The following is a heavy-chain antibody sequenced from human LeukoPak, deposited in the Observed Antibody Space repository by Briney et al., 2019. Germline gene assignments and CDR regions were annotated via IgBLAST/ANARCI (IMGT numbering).Heavy chain of an antibody. CDR3: AREEPAGSIDY. CDR1: GFFFSSHP. Sequence: GRSLRLSCAVSGFFFSSHPMHWVRQAPGKGLECVSAISNSGGSTYYANSVKGRFTISRDNSKNTLYLQMDSLRAEDTALYYCAREEPAGSIDYWGQGILVTVSS. D-gene: IGHD1-14*01. CDR2: ISNSGGST. V-gene: IGHV3-64*01. J-gene: IGHJ4*02.